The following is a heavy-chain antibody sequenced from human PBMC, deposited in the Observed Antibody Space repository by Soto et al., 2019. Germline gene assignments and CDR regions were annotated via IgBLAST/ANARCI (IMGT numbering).Heavy chain of an antibody. Sequence: QVQLQESGPGRVKPSETLSLTCIVSGGSVSSGSYYWSWIRQPPGKGLEWIGFIYYTGRTSYNPSLKSRVTISVDTSKNQFSLKLSSVTAADTAVYFCATMSSSGYPLDYWGRGTLVTVSS. V-gene: IGHV4-61*01. J-gene: IGHJ4*02. D-gene: IGHD3-22*01. CDR2: IYYTGRT. CDR3: ATMSSSGYPLDY. CDR1: GGSVSSGSYY.